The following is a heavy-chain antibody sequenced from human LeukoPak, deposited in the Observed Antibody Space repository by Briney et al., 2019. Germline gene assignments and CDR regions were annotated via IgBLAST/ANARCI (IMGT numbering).Heavy chain of an antibody. CDR2: ISYDGSNK. Sequence: GGSLRLSCAASGFTFSTYDMHWVRQAPGKGLEWVAIISYDGSNKYYADSVKGRFTISRDNSKNTLYLQMNSLRAEDTAVYYCAKDFGEAAFDIWGQGTMVTVSS. CDR1: GFTFSTYD. J-gene: IGHJ3*02. CDR3: AKDFGEAAFDI. D-gene: IGHD3-10*01. V-gene: IGHV3-30*18.